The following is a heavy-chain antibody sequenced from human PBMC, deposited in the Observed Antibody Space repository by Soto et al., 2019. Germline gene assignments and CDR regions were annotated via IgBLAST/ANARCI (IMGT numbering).Heavy chain of an antibody. CDR2: IYYSGST. CDR1: GGSISSYY. J-gene: IGHJ4*02. Sequence: QVQLQESGPGLVKPSETLSLTCTVSGGSISSYYWSWIRQPPGKGLEWIGYIYYSGSTNYNPSLKSRVTISVDTSKNHFSLKLSSVTAADTAVYYCARGEYGTTIFSHFDYWGQGTLVTVSS. D-gene: IGHD1-7*01. CDR3: ARGEYGTTIFSHFDY. V-gene: IGHV4-59*01.